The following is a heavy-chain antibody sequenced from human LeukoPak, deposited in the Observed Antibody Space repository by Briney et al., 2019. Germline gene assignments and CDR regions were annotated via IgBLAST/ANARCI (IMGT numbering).Heavy chain of an antibody. Sequence: ESGPTLVKPTQTLTLTCTFSGFSLSTSGVGVGWIRQPPGKALEWLALIYWDDDKRYSPSLKSRLTITKDTSKNQVVLTMTNMDPVDTATYYCAHNVPAADPDRVGFDYWGQGTLVTVSS. D-gene: IGHD6-13*01. J-gene: IGHJ4*02. CDR1: GFSLSTSGVG. CDR3: AHNVPAADPDRVGFDY. V-gene: IGHV2-5*02. CDR2: IYWDDDK.